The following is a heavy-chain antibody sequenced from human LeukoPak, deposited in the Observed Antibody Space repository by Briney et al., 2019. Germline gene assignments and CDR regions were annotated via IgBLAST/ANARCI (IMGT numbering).Heavy chain of an antibody. Sequence: PGGSLRLSCAASGFTFSSYAMSWVRQAPGKGLEWVSAISGSGGSTYYADSVKGRFTISRDNSKNTLYLQMNGLRAEDTAVYYCAKAFYNSSWYEDYYYGMDVWGQGTTVTVSS. V-gene: IGHV3-23*01. J-gene: IGHJ6*02. CDR1: GFTFSSYA. CDR3: AKAFYNSSWYEDYYYGMDV. CDR2: ISGSGGST. D-gene: IGHD6-13*01.